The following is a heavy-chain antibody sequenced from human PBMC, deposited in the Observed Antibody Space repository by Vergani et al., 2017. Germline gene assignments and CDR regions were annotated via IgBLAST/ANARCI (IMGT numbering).Heavy chain of an antibody. V-gene: IGHV3-48*02. Sequence: VQLVESGGGVVQPGRSLRLSCAASGFTFSSYSMNWVRQAPGKGLEWVSYISSSSSTIYYADSVKGRFTISRDNAKNSLYLQMNSLRDEDTAVYYCAREGDTMTEGWFDPWGQGTLVTVSS. CDR2: ISSSSSTI. CDR3: AREGDTMTEGWFDP. CDR1: GFTFSSYS. J-gene: IGHJ5*02. D-gene: IGHD3-22*01.